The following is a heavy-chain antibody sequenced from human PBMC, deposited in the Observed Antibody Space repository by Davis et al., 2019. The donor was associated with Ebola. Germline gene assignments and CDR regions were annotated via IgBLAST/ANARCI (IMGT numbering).Heavy chain of an antibody. D-gene: IGHD3-22*01. CDR2: IWSHGNDY. V-gene: IGHV3-33*06. CDR3: AKSTMIVGDWDFDY. Sequence: GESLKISCAASGFTFSHYGMHWVRQAPGKGLEWVAGIWSHGNDYLYADSVKGRFTISRDNSENTLHLQMNSLRADDTAVYYCAKSTMIVGDWDFDYWGQGTLVTVSS. J-gene: IGHJ4*02. CDR1: GFTFSHYG.